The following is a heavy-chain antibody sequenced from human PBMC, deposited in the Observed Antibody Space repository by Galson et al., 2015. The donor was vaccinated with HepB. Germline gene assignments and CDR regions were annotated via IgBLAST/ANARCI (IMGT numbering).Heavy chain of an antibody. CDR1: GFPFRSYA. D-gene: IGHD2-2*02. Sequence: SLRLSCAASGFPFRSYAMIWVRQAPGKGLEFVSAMSGNAAATYYADSVKGRFTISRDNSKNMLYLQMNVLRSDDTAVYSCAKRGPGYCDSTTCYKTFDYWGQGTLLTVSS. CDR2: MSGNAAAT. J-gene: IGHJ4*02. CDR3: AKRGPGYCDSTTCYKTFDY. V-gene: IGHV3-23*01.